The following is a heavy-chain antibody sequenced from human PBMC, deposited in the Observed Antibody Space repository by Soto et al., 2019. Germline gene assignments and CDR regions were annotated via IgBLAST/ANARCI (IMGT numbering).Heavy chain of an antibody. V-gene: IGHV4-39*07. CDR3: ARGITMVRGVIPRPYFDY. J-gene: IGHJ4*02. D-gene: IGHD3-10*01. CDR2: IYFSGRN. CDR1: GGSISSHSHY. Sequence: SETLSLTCSVSGGSISSHSHYWGWIRQPPGKGLEWIGSIYFSGRNYYNPSLKSRVTISADTSKNQFSLKLSSVTAADTAVYYCARGITMVRGVIPRPYFDYWGQGTLVTSPQ.